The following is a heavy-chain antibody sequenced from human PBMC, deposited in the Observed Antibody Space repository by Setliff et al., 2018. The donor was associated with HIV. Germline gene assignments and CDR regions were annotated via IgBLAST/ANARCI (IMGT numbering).Heavy chain of an antibody. Sequence: GASVQVSCKASGYTFSSYGISWVRQAPGQGLQWVGWISGYNGNTHYAQNVQGRVTMTTDTSTNTAYMDLRSLRSDETAVYYCTKDGLAAGARAFDIWGQGTMVTVSS. CDR2: ISGYNGNT. CDR1: GYTFSSYG. V-gene: IGHV1-18*01. D-gene: IGHD6-13*01. J-gene: IGHJ3*02. CDR3: TKDGLAAGARAFDI.